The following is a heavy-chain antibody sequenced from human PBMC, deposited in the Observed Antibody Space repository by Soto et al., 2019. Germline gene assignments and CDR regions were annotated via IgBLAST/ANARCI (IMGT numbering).Heavy chain of an antibody. CDR1: GGSISSSSYY. CDR2: IYYSGST. J-gene: IGHJ4*02. CDR3: ARHGAVAGYYFDY. D-gene: IGHD6-19*01. Sequence: SETLSLTCTVSGGSISSSSYYWGWIRQPPGKGLEWIGSIYYSGSTYYNPSLNSRVTISVDTSKNQFSLKLSSVTAADTAVYYCARHGAVAGYYFDYWGQGTLVTVSS. V-gene: IGHV4-39*01.